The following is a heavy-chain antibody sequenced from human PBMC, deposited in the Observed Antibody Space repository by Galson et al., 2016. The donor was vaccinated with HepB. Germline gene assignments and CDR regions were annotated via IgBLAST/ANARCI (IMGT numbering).Heavy chain of an antibody. D-gene: IGHD1-14*01. V-gene: IGHV3-21*01. CDR3: ATDLGPRGIWDVDGLDV. J-gene: IGHJ3*01. CDR2: ISTASSYK. CDR1: GFTFSSYS. Sequence: SLRLSCAASGFTFSSYSMTWVRQAPGQGLEWVASISTASSYKYYADSAKGRFTISRDNAKNSLNLQMNGLRAGDTAVYYCATDLGPRGIWDVDGLDVWGQGTMVTVSS.